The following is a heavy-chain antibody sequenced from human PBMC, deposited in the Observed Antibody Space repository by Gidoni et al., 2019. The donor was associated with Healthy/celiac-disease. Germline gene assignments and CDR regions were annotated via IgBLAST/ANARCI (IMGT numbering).Heavy chain of an antibody. CDR1: GFTFSSYA. D-gene: IGHD5-18*01. CDR2: ISGSGGST. V-gene: IGHV3-23*04. Sequence: EVQLVESGGGLVQPGGSLRLSCAASGFTFSSYAMSWVRQAPGKGLEWVSAISGSGGSTYYADSVKGRFTISRDNSKNTLYLKMNSLRAEDTAVYYCAKDRGVDTAMVPGAFDIWGQGTMVTVSS. J-gene: IGHJ3*02. CDR3: AKDRGVDTAMVPGAFDI.